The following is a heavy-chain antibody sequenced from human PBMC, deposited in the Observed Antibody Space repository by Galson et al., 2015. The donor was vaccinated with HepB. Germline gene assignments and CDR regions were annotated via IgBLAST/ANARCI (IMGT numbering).Heavy chain of an antibody. J-gene: IGHJ6*02. CDR1: GFSARNYW. CDR3: AKDLHNYGMDF. CDR2: INNRDGGT. V-gene: IGHV3-66*01. Sequence: SLRLSCAASGFSARNYWMNWVRQAPGKGPEWVSVINNRDGGTEYADSVKGRFIISRDNSKNTLYLQMNSLRAEDTAVYYCAKDLHNYGMDFWGQGTTVAVSS.